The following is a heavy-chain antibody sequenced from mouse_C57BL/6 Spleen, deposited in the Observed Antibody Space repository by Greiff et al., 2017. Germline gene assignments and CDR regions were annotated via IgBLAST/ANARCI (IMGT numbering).Heavy chain of an antibody. CDR1: GFTFSSYA. D-gene: IGHD3-1*01. J-gene: IGHJ4*01. V-gene: IGHV5-4*01. CDR3: ARDRGDY. Sequence: EVMLVESGGCLVKPGGSLKLSSAASGFTFSSYALSWFRRTPEKRLEWVATISDGGSYTYFPDNVKGRFTISRDNAKNNLYLQMSQLKAEDTAMYYCARDRGDYWGQGTSVTVSS. CDR2: ISDGGSYT.